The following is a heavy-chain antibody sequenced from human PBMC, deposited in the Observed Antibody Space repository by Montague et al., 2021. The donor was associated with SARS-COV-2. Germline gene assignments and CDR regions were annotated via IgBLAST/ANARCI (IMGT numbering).Heavy chain of an antibody. CDR2: ISWYVGST. V-gene: IGHV3-43*01. CDR3: AKDMGACNYYYGMDV. Sequence: SLRLSCAASVFTLDDYTFHLVRQAPGKGLEWVSLISWYVGSTYYSDSXXGRFTISRDNSKNSLYLQMNSLITENTALYYCAKDMGACNYYYGMDVWGQGTTVTVSS. J-gene: IGHJ6*02. CDR1: VFTLDDYT.